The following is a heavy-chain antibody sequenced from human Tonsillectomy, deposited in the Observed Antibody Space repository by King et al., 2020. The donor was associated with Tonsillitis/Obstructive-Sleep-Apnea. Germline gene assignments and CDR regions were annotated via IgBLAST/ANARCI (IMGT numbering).Heavy chain of an antibody. D-gene: IGHD5-24*01. Sequence: VQLVESGAEVKKPGASVRVSCKASGYTFSIYYMHWVRQAPGQGLEWMGKINPRGGDTNYAQNFQGRINLTRATSTSTVYMELRSLSPEDTAVSFCARDLDGYSPQWGQGTLGTVPS. CDR3: ARDLDGYSPQ. CDR2: INPRGGDT. V-gene: IGHV1-46*01. CDR1: GYTFSIYY. J-gene: IGHJ4*02.